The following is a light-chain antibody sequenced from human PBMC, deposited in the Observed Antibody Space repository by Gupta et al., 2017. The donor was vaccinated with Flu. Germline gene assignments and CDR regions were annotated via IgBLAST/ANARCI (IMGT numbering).Light chain of an antibody. Sequence: QSALTQPASVSGSPGQSITISCTGTSCDVGRYNYVSWYQQHPGKAPKLMIYEVNNRPSGVSNRFSGSKSGNTASLTISGLQAEDEADYYCSSYTSSSSWMFGGGTKLTVL. CDR3: SSYTSSSSWM. CDR1: SCDVGRYNY. V-gene: IGLV2-14*01. J-gene: IGLJ3*02. CDR2: EVN.